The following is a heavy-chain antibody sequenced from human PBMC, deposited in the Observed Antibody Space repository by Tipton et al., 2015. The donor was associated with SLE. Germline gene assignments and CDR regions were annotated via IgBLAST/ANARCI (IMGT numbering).Heavy chain of an antibody. J-gene: IGHJ6*03. Sequence: LRLSCAASGFTVSSNYMSWVRQAPGKGLEWIGDINHSGSTNYNPSLKSRVTISVDTSKNQFSLRLSSVTAADTAVYYCARVPGLERSYYYNYYMDVWGKGTTVTVSS. V-gene: IGHV4-34*01. CDR2: INHSGST. CDR1: GFTVSSNY. D-gene: IGHD1-1*01. CDR3: ARVPGLERSYYYNYYMDV.